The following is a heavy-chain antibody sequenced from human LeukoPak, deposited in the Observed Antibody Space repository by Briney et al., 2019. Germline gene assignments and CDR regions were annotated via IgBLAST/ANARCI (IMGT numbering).Heavy chain of an antibody. CDR2: ISSSGSTI. CDR3: ARDSSGWYYFDY. J-gene: IGHJ4*02. CDR1: GFTFSDYY. V-gene: IGHV3-11*04. Sequence: PGGSLRLSCAASGFTFSDYYMSWIRQAPGKGLEWVSYISSSGSTIYNADSVKGRSTISRDNAKNSQFLQMNSLRAEDTAVYYCARDSSGWYYFDYWGQGTLVTVSS. D-gene: IGHD6-19*01.